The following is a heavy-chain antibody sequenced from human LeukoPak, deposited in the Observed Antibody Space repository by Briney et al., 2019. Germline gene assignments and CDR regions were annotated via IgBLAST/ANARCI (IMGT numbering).Heavy chain of an antibody. D-gene: IGHD4-11*01. CDR3: AASHHPYYSNPYYYYYYMDV. V-gene: IGHV1-58*01. J-gene: IGHJ6*03. Sequence: SVKVSCKASGFTFTSSAVQWVRQARGQRLEWIGWIVVGSGNTNYAQKFQERVTITRDMSTSTAYMELSSLRSEDTAVYYCAASHHPYYSNPYYYYYYMDVWGKGTTVTVSS. CDR2: IVVGSGNT. CDR1: GFTFTSSA.